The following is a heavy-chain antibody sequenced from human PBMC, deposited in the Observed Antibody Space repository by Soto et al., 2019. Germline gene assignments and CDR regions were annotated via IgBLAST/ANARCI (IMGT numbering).Heavy chain of an antibody. V-gene: IGHV3-74*01. CDR2: TTSDGATR. Sequence: GGSLRLSCAVSGFPFANHWMHWVRQAPGKGLEWVSRTTSDGATRDYADSVKGRFTVSRDNAKNTLYLHMNSLRAEDTAVYYCATAEVDYWGPGTLVTV. J-gene: IGHJ4*02. CDR1: GFPFANHW. CDR3: ATAEVDY.